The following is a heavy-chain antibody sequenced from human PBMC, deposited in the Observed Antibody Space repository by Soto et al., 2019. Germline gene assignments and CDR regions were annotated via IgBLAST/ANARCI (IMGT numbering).Heavy chain of an antibody. CDR1: GYTFTDYD. CDR2: MNPNSGET. CDR3: ARVAVAARPRWYNWFDP. J-gene: IGHJ5*02. Sequence: QEQLVQSGAEVKKPGASVKVSCMTSGYTFTDYDINWVRQATGQGLEWIGWMNPNSGETGYAQKFQGRVTMSRRWSLSTAYLELSSLTSDDTAIYCCARVAVAARPRWYNWFDPWGQGTLVTVSS. V-gene: IGHV1-8*01. D-gene: IGHD2-15*01.